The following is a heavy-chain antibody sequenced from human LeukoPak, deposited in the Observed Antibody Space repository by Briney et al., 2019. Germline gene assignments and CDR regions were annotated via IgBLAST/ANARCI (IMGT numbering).Heavy chain of an antibody. D-gene: IGHD3-22*01. Sequence: GGSLRLSCAASGFTLSSYAMSWVRQAPGKGREWVSAISGSGGSTYYADSVKGRFTISRDNSKNTLYLQMNSLRAEDTAVYYCAKVWLFDYDSSGPDYWGQGTLVTVSS. J-gene: IGHJ4*02. CDR1: GFTLSSYA. CDR2: ISGSGGST. CDR3: AKVWLFDYDSSGPDY. V-gene: IGHV3-23*01.